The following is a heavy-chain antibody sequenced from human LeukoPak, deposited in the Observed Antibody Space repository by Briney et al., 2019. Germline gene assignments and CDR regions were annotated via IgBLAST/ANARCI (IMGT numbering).Heavy chain of an antibody. D-gene: IGHD4-17*01. CDR3: ASPTGGSFDY. CDR2: IQADGTT. V-gene: IGHV3-66*01. J-gene: IGHJ4*02. Sequence: GGSLRLSCAASGLIISTNYMTWVRRAPGKGLEWVSLIQADGTTFCADSVKGRFTISRHSSKNTLSLQMNNVRVEDTAVYYCASPTGGSFDYWGQGTLVIVSS. CDR1: GLIISTNY.